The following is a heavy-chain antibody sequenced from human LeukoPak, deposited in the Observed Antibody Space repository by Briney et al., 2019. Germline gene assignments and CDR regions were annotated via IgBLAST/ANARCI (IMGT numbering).Heavy chain of an antibody. CDR3: AKQPTWGSYPFLAYYFDY. Sequence: PGGSLRLSCAASGFTFSSYAMSWVRQAPGKGLEWVSAISGSGGSTYYADSVKGRFTISRDNSKNTLYLQMNSLRAEDTAVYYCAKQPTWGSYPFLAYYFDYWGQGTLVTVSS. D-gene: IGHD3-16*02. CDR2: ISGSGGST. V-gene: IGHV3-23*01. J-gene: IGHJ4*02. CDR1: GFTFSSYA.